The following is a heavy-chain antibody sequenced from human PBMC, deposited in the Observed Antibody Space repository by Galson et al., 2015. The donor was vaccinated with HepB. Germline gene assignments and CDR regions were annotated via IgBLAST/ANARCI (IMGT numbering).Heavy chain of an antibody. CDR2: INPDGKST. CDR1: GFTFTGYW. CDR3: ARDLHWGQVDY. D-gene: IGHD7-27*01. Sequence: SLRLSCAASGFTFTGYWMHWVRQAPGKGLVWVSRINPDGKSTNYADSVKGRFTISRDNAKNTLYLQMNSLRDEDTAVYYCARDLHWGQVDYWGQGTLVTVSS. J-gene: IGHJ4*02. V-gene: IGHV3-74*01.